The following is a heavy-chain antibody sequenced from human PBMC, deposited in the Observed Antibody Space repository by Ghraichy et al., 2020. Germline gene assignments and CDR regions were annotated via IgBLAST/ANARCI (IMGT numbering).Heavy chain of an antibody. J-gene: IGHJ6*02. V-gene: IGHV1-69*13. CDR3: ARGHLGITGTTPMRLYSYYGMDV. D-gene: IGHD1-7*01. CDR2: IIPIFGTA. Sequence: SVKVSCKASGGTFSSYAISWVRPAPGQGLEWMGGIIPIFGTANYAQKFQGRVTIPADDSTRTAYMELSSLSSEDTAVYYCARGHLGITGTTPMRLYSYYGMDVWGQGTTVTVSS. CDR1: GGTFSSYA.